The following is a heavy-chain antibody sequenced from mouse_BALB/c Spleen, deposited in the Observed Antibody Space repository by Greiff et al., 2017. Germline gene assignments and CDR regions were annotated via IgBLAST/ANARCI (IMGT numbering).Heavy chain of an antibody. CDR2: ISSGGSYT. V-gene: IGHV5-9-3*01. J-gene: IGHJ2*01. D-gene: IGHD4-1*01. CDR1: GFTFSSYA. CDR3: ARRANWDEGGYFDY. Sequence: EVKLQESGGGLVKPGGSLKLSCAASGFTFSSYAMSWVRQTQEKRLEWVATISSGGSYTYYPDSVKGRFTISRDNAKNTLYLQMSSLRSEDTAMYYCARRANWDEGGYFDYWGPGTTLTVSS.